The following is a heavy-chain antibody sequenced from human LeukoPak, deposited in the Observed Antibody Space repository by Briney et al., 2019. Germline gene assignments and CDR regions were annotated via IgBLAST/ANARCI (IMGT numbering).Heavy chain of an antibody. CDR1: GYTFTGYY. CDR2: ISPNSGGT. V-gene: IGHV1-2*02. D-gene: IGHD3-3*01. Sequence: ASVKVSRKASGYTFTGYYMHWVRQAPGQGLEWMGWISPNSGGTNYAQKFQGRVTMTRDTSISTAYMELSRLRSDDTAVYYCARAAERLLEGGLDYWGQGTLVTVSS. CDR3: ARAAERLLEGGLDY. J-gene: IGHJ4*02.